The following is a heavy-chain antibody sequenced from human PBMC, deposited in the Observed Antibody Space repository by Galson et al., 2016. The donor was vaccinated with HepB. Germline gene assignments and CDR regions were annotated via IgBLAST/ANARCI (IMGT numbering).Heavy chain of an antibody. CDR1: GYTFNKYG. CDR2: ISVYNGDT. Sequence: SVKVSCKASGYTFNKYGFIWVRQAPGQGLEWMGWISVYNGDTKYAPKVQGRVTLTADTSSNTVYMDLGSLRSDDTAVYYCARDRDTRGSWYEGASHWGQGTLLTVSS. V-gene: IGHV1-18*01. D-gene: IGHD6-13*01. CDR3: ARDRDTRGSWYEGASH. J-gene: IGHJ4*02.